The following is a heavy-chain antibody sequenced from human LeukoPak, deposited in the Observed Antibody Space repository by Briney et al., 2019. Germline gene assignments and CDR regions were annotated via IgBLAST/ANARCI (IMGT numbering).Heavy chain of an antibody. CDR3: ARGGSSSGWYSPEDY. Sequence: GGSLRLACAASGFTFSSYSMNWVRQAPGEGLEWVSSISSSRSYIYYADSVKGRFTISRDNAKNSLYLQMNRLRAEDTAVYYCARGGSSSGWYSPEDYWGQGTLVTVSS. V-gene: IGHV3-21*01. CDR2: ISSSRSYI. CDR1: GFTFSSYS. J-gene: IGHJ4*02. D-gene: IGHD6-19*01.